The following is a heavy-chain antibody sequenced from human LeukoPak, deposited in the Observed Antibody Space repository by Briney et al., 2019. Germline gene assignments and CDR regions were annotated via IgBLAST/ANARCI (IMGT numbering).Heavy chain of an antibody. J-gene: IGHJ4*02. Sequence: GGSLRLPFAASGCIFSSYWMSWVRQAPGKGLEWVANIKQDGSEKYYVDSVKGRFTISRDNAKNSLYLQMNSLRAEDTAVYYCVGHSDYWGQGTLVTVSS. V-gene: IGHV3-7*01. D-gene: IGHD3-16*01. CDR1: GCIFSSYW. CDR3: VGHSDY. CDR2: IKQDGSEK.